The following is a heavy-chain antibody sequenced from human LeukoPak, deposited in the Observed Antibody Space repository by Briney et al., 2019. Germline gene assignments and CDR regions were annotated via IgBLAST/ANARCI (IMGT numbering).Heavy chain of an antibody. CDR3: AREGPYSGYVADYYYGMDV. CDR1: GFAFSSYA. J-gene: IGHJ6*02. D-gene: IGHD5-12*01. Sequence: GGSLRLSCAASGFAFSSYAMHWVRQAPGKGLEWVAVISYDGSNKYYADSVKGRFTISRDNSKNTLYLQMNSLRAEDTAVYYCAREGPYSGYVADYYYGMDVWGQGTTVTVSS. V-gene: IGHV3-30*04. CDR2: ISYDGSNK.